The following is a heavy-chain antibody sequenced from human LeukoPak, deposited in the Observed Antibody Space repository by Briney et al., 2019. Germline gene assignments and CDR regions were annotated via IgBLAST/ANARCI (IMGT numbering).Heavy chain of an antibody. V-gene: IGHV3-23*01. CDR1: GFTFDNYA. CDR3: ARDLHSTGWFDP. Sequence: PGGSLRLSCAGSGFTFDNYAMNWVRQAPGKGLEWVSGISGSGTTTYYADSVTGRFTISRDNSKNALYLQMNSLRAEDTAVYYCARDLHSTGWFDPWGQGTLVTVSS. CDR2: ISGSGTTT. J-gene: IGHJ5*02. D-gene: IGHD1-14*01.